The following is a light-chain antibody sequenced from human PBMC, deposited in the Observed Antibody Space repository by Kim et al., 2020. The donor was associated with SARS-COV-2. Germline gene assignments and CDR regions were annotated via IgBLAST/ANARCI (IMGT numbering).Light chain of an antibody. Sequence: ASGVDRVTITCRASQGVRSSLACHQQKPGKAPNRGMYAASSLESGVPSRFSGSGSGTEFTLTINSLQPDDFATYYCQQYNHSPLTFLQVSKL. CDR2: AAS. J-gene: IGKJ2*01. CDR3: QQYNHSPLT. CDR1: QGVRSS. V-gene: IGKV1-5*01.